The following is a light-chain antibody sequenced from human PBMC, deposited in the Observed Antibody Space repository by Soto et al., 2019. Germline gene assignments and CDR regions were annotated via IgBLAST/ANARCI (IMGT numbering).Light chain of an antibody. J-gene: IGKJ5*01. CDR2: GAS. V-gene: IGKV3-20*01. CDR1: QSVSSSY. Sequence: EIVLTQSPGTLSLFPGGKATPSCRASQSVSSSYLAWYQQKPGQAPRLLIYGASSRATGFPDRFSGSGSGTDFTLTISRLEPEDFAVYYCQQFRNTFGQGTRLEIK. CDR3: QQFRNT.